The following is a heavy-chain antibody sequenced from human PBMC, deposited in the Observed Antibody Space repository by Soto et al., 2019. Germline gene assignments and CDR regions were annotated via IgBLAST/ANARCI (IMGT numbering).Heavy chain of an antibody. CDR1: GGSISSYY. CDR2: IYYSGST. D-gene: IGHD3-10*02. Sequence: PSETLSLTCTVSGGSISSYYWSWIRQPPGKGLEWIGYIYYSGSTNYNPSLKSRVTISVDTSKNQFSLKLSSVTAADTAVYYCGRDPRFGELFFDYWGQGPLATVSP. J-gene: IGHJ4*02. V-gene: IGHV4-59*01. CDR3: GRDPRFGELFFDY.